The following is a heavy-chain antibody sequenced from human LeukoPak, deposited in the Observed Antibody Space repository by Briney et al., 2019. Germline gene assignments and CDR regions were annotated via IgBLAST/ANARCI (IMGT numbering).Heavy chain of an antibody. Sequence: PSETLSLTCTVSDGSISSYYWSWIRQPPGKGLEWIGYIYYSGSTNYNPSLKSRVTISADTSKNQFSLKLSSVTAADTAVYYCARDPTVTTDGYGMDVWGKGTTVTVSS. V-gene: IGHV4-59*01. D-gene: IGHD4-17*01. CDR3: ARDPTVTTDGYGMDV. J-gene: IGHJ6*04. CDR2: IYYSGST. CDR1: DGSISSYY.